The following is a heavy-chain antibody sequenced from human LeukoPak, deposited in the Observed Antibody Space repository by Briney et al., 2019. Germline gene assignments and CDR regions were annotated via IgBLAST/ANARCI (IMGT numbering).Heavy chain of an antibody. CDR1: GGSISSYY. CDR3: ARGGRGYSLYYFDY. CDR2: VYYSGST. V-gene: IGHV4-59*01. J-gene: IGHJ4*02. D-gene: IGHD5-18*01. Sequence: ASETLSLTCTASGGSISSYYWSWIRQPPGKGLEWIGYVYYSGSTSYNPSLKSRVTISVDTSKNQFSLKLSSVTAADTAVYYCARGGRGYSLYYFDYWGQGTLVTVSS.